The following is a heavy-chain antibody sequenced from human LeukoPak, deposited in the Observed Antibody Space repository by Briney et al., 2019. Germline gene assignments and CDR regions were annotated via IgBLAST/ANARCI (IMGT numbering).Heavy chain of an antibody. D-gene: IGHD3-16*02. V-gene: IGHV3-7*01. J-gene: IGHJ4*02. CDR3: ARAGGRYSPLGY. CDR1: GFTFSSYA. CDR2: IKQDGSEK. Sequence: GGSLRLSCAASGFTFSSYAMSWVRQAPGKGLEWVANIKQDGSEKYYVDSVKGRFTISRDNAKNSLYLQMISLRAEDTAVYYCARAGGRYSPLGYWGQGTLVTVSS.